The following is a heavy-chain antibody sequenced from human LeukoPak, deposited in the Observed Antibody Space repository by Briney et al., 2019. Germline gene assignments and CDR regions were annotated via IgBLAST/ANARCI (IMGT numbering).Heavy chain of an antibody. CDR2: ISSTSTTK. J-gene: IGHJ4*02. Sequence: GGSLRLSCAASGFSFSTYNMNWVRQTPGKGLEWVSYISSTSTTKSYADSVKGRFTISRDNAKNSLYLQMTSLRAEDTAVYYCARGGAARPDYWGQGTLVTVSS. CDR3: ARGGAARPDY. D-gene: IGHD6-6*01. V-gene: IGHV3-48*01. CDR1: GFSFSTYN.